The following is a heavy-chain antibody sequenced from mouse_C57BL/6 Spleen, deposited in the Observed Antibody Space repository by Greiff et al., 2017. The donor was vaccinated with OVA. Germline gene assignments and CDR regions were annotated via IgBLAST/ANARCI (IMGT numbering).Heavy chain of an antibody. Sequence: QVQLQQSGAELVKPGASVKLSCKASGYTFTSYWMHWVKQRPGQGLEWIGMIHPNSGSTNYNEKFKSKATLTVDKSSSTASMQLSSLTSVDSAVYYCARSSYDGYYGYWGKGTTLTVSS. V-gene: IGHV1-64*01. D-gene: IGHD2-3*01. CDR2: IHPNSGST. J-gene: IGHJ2*01. CDR3: ARSSYDGYYGY. CDR1: GYTFTSYW.